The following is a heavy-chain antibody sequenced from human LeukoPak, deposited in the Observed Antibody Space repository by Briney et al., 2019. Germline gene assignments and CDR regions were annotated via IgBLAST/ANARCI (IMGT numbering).Heavy chain of an antibody. V-gene: IGHV4-4*07. Sequence: PSETLSLTCTVSGGSISSYYWSWIRQPAGKGLEWIGRIYTSGSTNYNPSLKSRVTMSVDTSKNQFSLKLSSVTAADTAVYYCAGVGPIATVTTSPEYYFDYWGQGTLVTVSS. CDR2: IYTSGST. CDR1: GGSISSYY. J-gene: IGHJ4*02. CDR3: AGVGPIATVTTSPEYYFDY. D-gene: IGHD4-17*01.